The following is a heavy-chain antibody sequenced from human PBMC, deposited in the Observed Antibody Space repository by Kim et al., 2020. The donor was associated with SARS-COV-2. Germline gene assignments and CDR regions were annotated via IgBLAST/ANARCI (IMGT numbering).Heavy chain of an antibody. CDR1: GFTFSSYT. CDR3: ATAVSQTYYYGRDV. D-gene: IGHD2-8*01. V-gene: IGHV3-23*01. CDR2: ISVSTSST. J-gene: IGHJ6*02. Sequence: GGSLRLSCAASGFTFSSYTMNWVRQAPGKGLEWVSAISVSTSSTYYADSVKGRFTISRDNSKSTLSLQMSSLRAEDTAVYYCATAVSQTYYYGRDVWGQGTTVTVSS.